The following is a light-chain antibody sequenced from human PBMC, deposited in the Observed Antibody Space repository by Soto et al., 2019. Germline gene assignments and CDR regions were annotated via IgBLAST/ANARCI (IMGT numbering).Light chain of an antibody. Sequence: EIVMTQSPPTLSVSPGEKATLSCRASQRVSNNLAWYQQRPGRSPRLLIYATSTRATGIPARFSGSGSGTEFTLTISSLQSEDFAVYYCQQYDNWPPPFGQGTRLEIK. CDR3: QQYDNWPPP. CDR2: ATS. CDR1: QRVSNN. J-gene: IGKJ5*01. V-gene: IGKV3-15*01.